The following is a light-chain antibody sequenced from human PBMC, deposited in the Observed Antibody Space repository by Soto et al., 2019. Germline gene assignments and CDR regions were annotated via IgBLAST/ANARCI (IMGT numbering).Light chain of an antibody. CDR2: GAS. V-gene: IGKV3-20*01. Sequence: EIVLTQSPGTLSLSPGERATLSSRASQSVSSSYLAWYQQKPGQAPRLLIYGASSRATGIPDRFSGSGSGTDFTLTISRLEPEDFAVYYCQQHNNWPLTFGGGAKVEI. CDR1: QSVSSSY. J-gene: IGKJ4*01. CDR3: QQHNNWPLT.